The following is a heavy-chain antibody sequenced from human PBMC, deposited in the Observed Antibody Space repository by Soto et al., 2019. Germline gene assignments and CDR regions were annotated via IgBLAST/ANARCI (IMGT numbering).Heavy chain of an antibody. CDR1: GGPVSSTE. CDR2: ITSSGTNI. V-gene: IGHV3-48*03. D-gene: IGHD4-17*01. Sequence: SEAGRGGPVSSTERYCVASAPRKGLEWLTHITSSGTNIFYGDSVKGRFTISRDNARKSLSLQMHSLRAEDTAVYYGARGYTGDRSRGGYCDNWGQGARVTGSS. J-gene: IGHJ4*02. CDR3: ARGYTGDRSRGGYCDN.